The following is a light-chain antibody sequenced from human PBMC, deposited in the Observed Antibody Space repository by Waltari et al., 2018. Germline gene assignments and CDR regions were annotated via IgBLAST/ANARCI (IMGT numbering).Light chain of an antibody. CDR2: AAS. CDR3: QPTYTSLAWT. V-gene: IGKV1-39*01. Sequence: DIQMTQSPSSLSASVGDRVTITCRPSQSIDKFLNWYKKKPGTAPDLLIYAASTLQTGVPSRFSGSGSGTDFTLTITSLHPEDFATYYCQPTYTSLAWTFGQGTKVEIK. CDR1: QSIDKF. J-gene: IGKJ1*01.